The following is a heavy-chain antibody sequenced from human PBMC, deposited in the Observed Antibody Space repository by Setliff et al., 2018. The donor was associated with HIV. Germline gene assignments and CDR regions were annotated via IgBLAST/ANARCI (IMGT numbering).Heavy chain of an antibody. CDR1: GGSISSGDYL. CDR2: IYYRGRA. CDR3: VRGPQWLVQKGRVYYFDY. J-gene: IGHJ4*02. V-gene: IGHV4-30-4*08. D-gene: IGHD6-19*01. Sequence: SETLSLTCTVSGGSISSGDYLLSWIRQAPGKGLEWIVCIYYRGRASDNPSLQSRVTISVDTSKTQVSLTLNSMTAADTAVYFCVRGPQWLVQKGRVYYFDYWGQGALVTVSS.